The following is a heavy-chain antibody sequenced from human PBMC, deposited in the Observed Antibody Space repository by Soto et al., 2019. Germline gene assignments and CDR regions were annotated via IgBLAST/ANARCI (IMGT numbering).Heavy chain of an antibody. J-gene: IGHJ4*02. CDR1: GDSISNGYYT. CDR3: ARGPSGDKVDY. V-gene: IGHV4-30-4*01. Sequence: QVQLQESGPGLVGPSQTLSLTCTVSGDSISNGYYTWSWIRQPPGKDLEWIGHIYNSVNTYSNPSLKSRFTISADTSKNQFSLKLSSVTAADTAVYYCARGPSGDKVDYWGQGTLVTVSS. CDR2: IYNSVNT. D-gene: IGHD3-10*01.